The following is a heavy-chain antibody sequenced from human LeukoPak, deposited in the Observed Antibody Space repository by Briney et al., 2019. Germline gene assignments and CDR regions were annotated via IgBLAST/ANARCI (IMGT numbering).Heavy chain of an antibody. CDR2: ISYDGSNK. CDR3: ARDKSGMDIVATGIFDY. D-gene: IGHD5-12*01. J-gene: IGHJ4*02. V-gene: IGHV3-30*04. CDR1: GFTFSSYA. Sequence: GRSLRLSCAASGFTFSSYAMHWVRQAPGKGLEWVAVISYDGSNKYYADSVKGRFTISRDNSKNTLYLQMNSLRAEDTAVYYCARDKSGMDIVATGIFDYWGQGTLVTVSS.